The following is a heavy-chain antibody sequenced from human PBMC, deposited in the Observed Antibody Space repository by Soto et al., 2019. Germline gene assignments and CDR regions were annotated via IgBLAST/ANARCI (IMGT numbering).Heavy chain of an antibody. J-gene: IGHJ4*02. CDR3: AKAGYYYDSSGPRDYFDY. Sequence: QVQLVESGGGVVQPGRSLRLSCAASGFTFSSYGMHWVRQAPGKGLEWVAVISYDGSNKYYADSVKGRFTISRDNSKNTLYLQMNSLRAEDTAVYYCAKAGYYYDSSGPRDYFDYWCQGTLVTVSS. CDR1: GFTFSSYG. V-gene: IGHV3-30*18. CDR2: ISYDGSNK. D-gene: IGHD3-22*01.